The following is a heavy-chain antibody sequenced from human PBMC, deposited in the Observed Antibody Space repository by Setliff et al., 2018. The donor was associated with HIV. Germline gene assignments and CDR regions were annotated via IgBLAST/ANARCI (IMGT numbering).Heavy chain of an antibody. CDR1: GYSFSSYG. Sequence: ASVKVSCKTSGYSFSSYGINWVRQAPGQGLEWMGWISGFNGNTQYSPKFQGRVIMTTDTSTSTVYMEMTSLRSDDTAVYYCARTFFHYDDTGYYYGGSRVPFDYWGQGTLVTVSS. CDR2: ISGFNGNT. V-gene: IGHV1-18*04. CDR3: ARTFFHYDDTGYYYGGSRVPFDY. J-gene: IGHJ4*02. D-gene: IGHD3-22*01.